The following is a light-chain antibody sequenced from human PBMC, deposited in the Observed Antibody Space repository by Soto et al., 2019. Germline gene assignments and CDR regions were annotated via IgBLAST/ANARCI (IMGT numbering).Light chain of an antibody. CDR3: SSFAGSNNFPYV. CDR1: SSDVGAYDY. Sequence: QSALTQPPSASGSPGQSVTISCTGTSSDVGAYDYVSWYQQHPGKAPKLMIYEINKRPSGVPDRFSGSKSGNTASLIVSGLQAEDEADYYCSSFAGSNNFPYVFGTGTKVTVL. CDR2: EIN. V-gene: IGLV2-8*01. J-gene: IGLJ1*01.